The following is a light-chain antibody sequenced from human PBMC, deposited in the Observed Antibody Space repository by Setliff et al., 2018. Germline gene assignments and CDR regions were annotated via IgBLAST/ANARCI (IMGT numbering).Light chain of an antibody. V-gene: IGLV2-23*02. CDR1: YSDVGKYNL. J-gene: IGLJ1*01. Sequence: QSVLTQPASVSGSPGQSITISCTGTYSDVGKYNLVSWYQQHPGKAPKLILYDFTTRPSGVSDRFSGSKSANTASLTISGLQAEGEADYYCCSYAGSSTFVFGGGTKVTVL. CDR2: DFT. CDR3: CSYAGSSTFV.